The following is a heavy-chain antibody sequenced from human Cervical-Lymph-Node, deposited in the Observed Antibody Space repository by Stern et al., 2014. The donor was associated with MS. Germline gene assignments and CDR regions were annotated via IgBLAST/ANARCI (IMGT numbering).Heavy chain of an antibody. J-gene: IGHJ6*02. V-gene: IGHV1-69*06. Sequence: QVQLVESGAEVKKPGSSVKVSCKASGGTFSSHAISWVRQAPGQGLEWMGGLIPIFGTPNYAQKFQGRVTINADISTTTAYIELSSLRSEDTAVYYCARLRRYSSGLDGLPIDYYYYHGVDVWGQGTTVTVSS. CDR2: LIPIFGTP. CDR3: ARLRRYSSGLDGLPIDYYYYHGVDV. CDR1: GGTFSSHA. D-gene: IGHD5-18*01.